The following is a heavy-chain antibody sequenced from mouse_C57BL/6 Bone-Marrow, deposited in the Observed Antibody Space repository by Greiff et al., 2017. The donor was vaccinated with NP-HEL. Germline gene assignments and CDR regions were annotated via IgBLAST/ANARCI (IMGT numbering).Heavy chain of an antibody. D-gene: IGHD6-1*01. CDR1: GFTFSDAW. J-gene: IGHJ4*01. V-gene: IGHV6-6*01. CDR3: TRASMDF. Sequence: EVMLVESGGGLVQPGGSMKLSCAASGFTFSDAWMDWVRQSPEKGLEWVAEIRNKANNPATYYVESGKGRLTISRHDSKSSVYLHMNSLRAEDTGIYYCTRASMDFWGQGTSVTVSS. CDR2: IRNKANNPAT.